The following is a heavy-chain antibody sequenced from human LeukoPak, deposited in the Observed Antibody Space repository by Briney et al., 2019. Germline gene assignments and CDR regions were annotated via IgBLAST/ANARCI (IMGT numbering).Heavy chain of an antibody. CDR1: SRSISSYY. D-gene: IGHD6-19*01. V-gene: IGHV4-59*01. CDR3: ARESGSSGWYDY. CDR2: IYYTGTT. J-gene: IGHJ4*02. Sequence: PSETLSLTCTVSSRSISSYYWSWIRQPPGKGLEWIGYIYYTGTTNYNPSLKSRVTISVDTSKNQFSLKLNSVTAADTAVYYCARESGSSGWYDYWGQGTLVTVSS.